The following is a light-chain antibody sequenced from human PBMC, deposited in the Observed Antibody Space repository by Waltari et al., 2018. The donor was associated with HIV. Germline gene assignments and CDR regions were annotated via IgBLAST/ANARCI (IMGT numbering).Light chain of an antibody. J-gene: IGKJ1*01. CDR3: QQYGSSSWT. Sequence: EIVLTQSPGTLSLSPGESATLSCRASQTIISDYVAWYRQRPGQAPGLLMYDASTRATGTPDRFSGGGSGTHFTLTISRLESEDFAVYYCQQYGSSSWTFGQGTKVEIK. CDR1: QTIISDY. V-gene: IGKV3-20*01. CDR2: DAS.